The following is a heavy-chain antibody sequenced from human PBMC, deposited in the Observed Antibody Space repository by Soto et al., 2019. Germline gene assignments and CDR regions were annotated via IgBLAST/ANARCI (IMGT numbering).Heavy chain of an antibody. CDR2: IYSDGST. CDR1: GFTVSSNY. J-gene: IGHJ4*02. Sequence: EVQLVETGGGLIQPGGSLRLSCATSGFTVSSNYMSWVRQAPGKGLEWVSVIYSDGSTYYADSVKGRFTISRDNSKNTLYLQMNSLRDEDTAVYYCAREAAWHTEPYFDYWGQGTLVTVSP. V-gene: IGHV3-53*02. CDR3: AREAAWHTEPYFDY.